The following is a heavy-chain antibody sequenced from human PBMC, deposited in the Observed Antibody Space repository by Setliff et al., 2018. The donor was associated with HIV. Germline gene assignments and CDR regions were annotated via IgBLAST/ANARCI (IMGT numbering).Heavy chain of an antibody. CDR3: ARNQGDSSGWYAGDF. Sequence: ASVKVSCKASGYTFSGYYMHWVRQAPGQGLEWMGIINPRGDKTTYAQRFQGRVTVTRDTSTSTVFMELSSLASEDTAVYYCARNQGDSSGWYAGDFWGHGTLVTVSS. D-gene: IGHD6-19*01. CDR1: GYTFSGYY. J-gene: IGHJ4*01. CDR2: INPRGDKT. V-gene: IGHV1-46*01.